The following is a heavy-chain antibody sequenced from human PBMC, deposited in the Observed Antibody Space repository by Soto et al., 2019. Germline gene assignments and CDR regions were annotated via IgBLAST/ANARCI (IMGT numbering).Heavy chain of an antibody. J-gene: IGHJ3*02. Sequence: GGSLRLSCVASGPTFSSYAMHWVRQAPGKGLEWVAVISYDGSNKYYADSVKGRFTISRDNSKNTLYLQMNSLRAEDTAVYYCARDRHAFDIWGQGTMVPVSS. CDR3: ARDRHAFDI. V-gene: IGHV3-30-3*01. CDR2: ISYDGSNK. CDR1: GPTFSSYA.